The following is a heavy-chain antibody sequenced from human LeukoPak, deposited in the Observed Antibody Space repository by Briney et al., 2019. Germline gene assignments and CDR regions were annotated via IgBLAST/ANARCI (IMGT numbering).Heavy chain of an antibody. Sequence: PSETLSLTCTVSGGSISSYYWSWIRQPPGKGLEWIGYIYYSGSTNYNPSLKSRVTISVDTSKNQFSLKLSSVTAADTAVYYCASGSGWSGPNAFDIWGQGTMVTVSS. J-gene: IGHJ3*02. CDR1: GGSISSYY. CDR3: ASGSGWSGPNAFDI. V-gene: IGHV4-59*01. D-gene: IGHD6-19*01. CDR2: IYYSGST.